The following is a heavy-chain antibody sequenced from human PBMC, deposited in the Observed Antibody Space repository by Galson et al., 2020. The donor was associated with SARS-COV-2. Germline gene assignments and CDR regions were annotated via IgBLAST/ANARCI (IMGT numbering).Heavy chain of an antibody. J-gene: IGHJ6*03. CDR2: IDWDDDK. Sequence: SGPTLVKPTQTLTLTCTFSGFSLSISGMCVSWIRQPPGKALEWLALIDWDDDKYYSTSLKTRLTISKDTSKNQVVLTMTNMDPVDTATYYCARMTTYYDFWSGYYGYMDVWGKGTTVTVSS. CDR3: ARMTTYYDFWSGYYGYMDV. V-gene: IGHV2-70*01. D-gene: IGHD3-3*01. CDR1: GFSLSISGMC.